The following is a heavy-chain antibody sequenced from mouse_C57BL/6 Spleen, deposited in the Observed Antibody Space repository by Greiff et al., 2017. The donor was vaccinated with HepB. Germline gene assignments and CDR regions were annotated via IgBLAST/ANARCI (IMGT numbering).Heavy chain of an antibody. Sequence: EVKLVESGGGLVKPGGSLKLSCAASGFTFSSYAMSWVRQTPEKRLEWVATISDGGSYTYYPDNVKGRFTISRDNAKNNLYLQMSHLKSEDTAMYYCARGKGGYYYAMDYWGQGTSVTVSS. V-gene: IGHV5-4*03. CDR3: ARGKGGYYYAMDY. CDR1: GFTFSSYA. D-gene: IGHD1-3*01. J-gene: IGHJ4*01. CDR2: ISDGGSYT.